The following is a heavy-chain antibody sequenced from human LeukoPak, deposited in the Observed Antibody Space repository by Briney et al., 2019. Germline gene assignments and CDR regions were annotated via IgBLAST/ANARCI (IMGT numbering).Heavy chain of an antibody. CDR2: ISSSSSNI. J-gene: IGHJ3*02. D-gene: IGHD3-16*02. CDR1: GFTFSSYS. CDR3: ARDDYDYVWGSYRFDAFDI. V-gene: IGHV3-48*01. Sequence: PGGSLRLSCAASGFTFSSYSMNWVRQAPGKGLEWVSYISSSSSNIYYADYVKGRFTISRDNAKNSLYLQMNSLRAEDTAVYYCARDDYDYVWGSYRFDAFDIWGQGTMVTVSS.